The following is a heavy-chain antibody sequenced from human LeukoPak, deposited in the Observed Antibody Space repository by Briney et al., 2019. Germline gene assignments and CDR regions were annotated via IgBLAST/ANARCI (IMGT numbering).Heavy chain of an antibody. V-gene: IGHV3-7*03. CDR2: IKQDGSEK. J-gene: IGHJ6*02. Sequence: GGSLRLSCAASGFTLNSYAMNWVRQAPGKGLEWVANIKQDGSEKYYVDSVKGRFTISRDNAKNSLNLQMNSLRAEDTAVYYCARFLDYYYGMDVWGQGTTVTVSS. CDR1: GFTLNSYA. CDR3: ARFLDYYYGMDV.